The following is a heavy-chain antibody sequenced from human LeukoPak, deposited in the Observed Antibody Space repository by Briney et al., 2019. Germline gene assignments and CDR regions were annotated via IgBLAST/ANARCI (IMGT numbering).Heavy chain of an antibody. V-gene: IGHV3-30-3*01. CDR3: GKDPGLALYCYGYVAFDI. J-gene: IGHJ3*02. CDR2: IIHDGSNK. CDR1: GFTFSSYG. D-gene: IGHD5-18*01. Sequence: GGSLRLSCAASGFTFSSYGMHWVRQAAGKGLEWVAVIIHDGSNKYYADSVKGRFTISRDNSKNTLFLQMNSLRAEDTAVYYCGKDPGLALYCYGYVAFDIRGQETMVPLSS.